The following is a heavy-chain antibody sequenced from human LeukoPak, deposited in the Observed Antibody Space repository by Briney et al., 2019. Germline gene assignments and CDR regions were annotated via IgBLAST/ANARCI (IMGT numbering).Heavy chain of an antibody. Sequence: SETLSLTCTVSGASTSSSSYFWGWIRQPPGKGLEWIGTIYYSGRPYYTPSLKSRITISLDASKNQFSLKLSSVTAADTAVYYCARNLKIVVVPAAIQRHYYYYGMDVWGQGTTVTVSS. CDR3: ARNLKIVVVPAAIQRHYYYYGMDV. CDR1: GASTSSSSYF. D-gene: IGHD2-2*02. V-gene: IGHV4-39*01. CDR2: IYYSGRP. J-gene: IGHJ6*02.